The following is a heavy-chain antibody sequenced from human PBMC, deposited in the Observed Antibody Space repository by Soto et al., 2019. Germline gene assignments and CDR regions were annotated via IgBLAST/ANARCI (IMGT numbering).Heavy chain of an antibody. J-gene: IGHJ6*02. V-gene: IGHV4-31*03. D-gene: IGHD5-18*01. CDR2: IYYSGST. CDR1: GGSISSGGYY. CDR3: ASRGYSYGFSLGMDV. Sequence: PSETLSLTCTVSGGSISSGGYYWGWIRQPPGKGLEWIGYIYYSGSTYYNPSLKSRVTISVDTSKNQFSLKLSSVTAADTAVYYCASRGYSYGFSLGMDVWGQGTTVTVSS.